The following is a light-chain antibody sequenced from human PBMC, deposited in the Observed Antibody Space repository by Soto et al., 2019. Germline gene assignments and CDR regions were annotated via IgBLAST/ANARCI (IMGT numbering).Light chain of an antibody. CDR2: GAS. CDR1: QSVSSSY. CDR3: QQYSSWLWT. Sequence: EIVLTQSPGTLSLSPGERATLSCRASQSVSSSYLAWYQQKPGQAPRLLIYGASNRATGVPARFSGSVSGTEFTLTISSLQSEDFAVYYCQQYSSWLWTFGQGTKVDIK. V-gene: IGKV3-20*01. J-gene: IGKJ1*01.